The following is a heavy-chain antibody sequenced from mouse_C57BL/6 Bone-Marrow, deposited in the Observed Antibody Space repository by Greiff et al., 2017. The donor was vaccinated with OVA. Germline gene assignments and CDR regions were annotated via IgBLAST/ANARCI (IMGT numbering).Heavy chain of an antibody. CDR3: ARPSYKYYAMDY. CDR1: GFTFSSYT. J-gene: IGHJ4*01. D-gene: IGHD1-3*01. CDR2: ISGGGGNT. Sequence: EVMLVESGGGLVKPGGSLKLSCAASGFTFSSYTMSWVRQTPEKRLAWVATISGGGGNTYYPDSVKGRFTISRDNAKNTLYLQMSSLRSEDTALYYCARPSYKYYAMDYWGQGASVTVSS. V-gene: IGHV5-9*01.